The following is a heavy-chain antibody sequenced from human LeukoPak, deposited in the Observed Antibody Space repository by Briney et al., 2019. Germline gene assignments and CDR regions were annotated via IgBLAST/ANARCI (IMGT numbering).Heavy chain of an antibody. CDR1: GFSFSIYD. CDR2: ISSVSTI. D-gene: IGHD2-15*01. CDR3: ARDARKCMGGSCYGLDV. Sequence: GGSLRLSCAASGFSFSIYDMNWVRQAPGKGLEWLSYISSVSTIYYADSVQDRFTISRDNAKNSLYLQMHSLRDEDTAVYYCARDARKCMGGSCYGLDVWGQGTTVTVSS. V-gene: IGHV3-48*02. J-gene: IGHJ6*02.